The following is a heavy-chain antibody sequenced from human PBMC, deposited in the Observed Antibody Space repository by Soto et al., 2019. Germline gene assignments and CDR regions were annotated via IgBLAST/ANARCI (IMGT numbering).Heavy chain of an antibody. CDR1: GGTFSSYT. CDR2: IITILGIA. V-gene: IGHV1-69*02. J-gene: IGHJ3*02. D-gene: IGHD3-22*01. Sequence: QVQLVQSGAEVKKPGSSVKVSCKASGGTFSSYTISWVRKAPGQGLEWMGRIITILGIAHYAQKFQGRVTITEDKSTNTAYMALGSLRSENTAVYYCAVGTAYYYDSKALSDFDIWGQGTMVTISS. CDR3: AVGTAYYYDSKALSDFDI.